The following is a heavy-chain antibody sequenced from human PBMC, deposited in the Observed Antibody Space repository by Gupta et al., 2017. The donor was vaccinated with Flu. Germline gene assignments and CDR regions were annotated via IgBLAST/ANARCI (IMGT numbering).Heavy chain of an antibody. V-gene: IGHV3-23*01. CDR3: AKGAEGVTMIIVSCFDP. J-gene: IGHJ5*02. CDR2: IGGDGEST. D-gene: IGHD3-22*01. Sequence: EVQLLESGGTLAQPGGSLRLSCVASGFSFRGHGMNWVRQAPGKGLEWVAGIGGDGESTYYKQSVRGRFTISRDNSRNTLYLQMGSLRADDTAVYYCAKGAEGVTMIIVSCFDPWGQGTLVTVSS. CDR1: GFSFRGHG.